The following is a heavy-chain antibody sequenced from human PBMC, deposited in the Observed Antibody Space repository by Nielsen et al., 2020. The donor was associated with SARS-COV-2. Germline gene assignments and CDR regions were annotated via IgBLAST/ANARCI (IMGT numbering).Heavy chain of an antibody. D-gene: IGHD3-3*01. V-gene: IGHV3-48*03. Sequence: GGSLRLSCAASGFTFSFHEMNWVRQAPGKGLEWVAYISSSGTGIYYADSVKGRFTISRDNAKNTLYLQMNSLTADDTAVYYCARLSNFWSGYNDYWGQGTLVTVSS. CDR2: ISSSGTGI. J-gene: IGHJ4*02. CDR3: ARLSNFWSGYNDY. CDR1: GFTFSFHE.